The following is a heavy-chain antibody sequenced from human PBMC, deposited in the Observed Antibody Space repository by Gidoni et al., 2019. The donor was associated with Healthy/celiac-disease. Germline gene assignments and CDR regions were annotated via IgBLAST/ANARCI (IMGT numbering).Heavy chain of an antibody. CDR3: ARESDSRGSSGWYEGGY. D-gene: IGHD6-19*01. J-gene: IGHJ4*01. CDR2: IIPILGIA. V-gene: IGHV1-69*09. CDR1: GGTFSSYA. Sequence: QVQLVQSGAEVKKPGSSVKVSCKASGGTFSSYAISWVRQAPGQGLEWMGRIIPILGIANYAQKFQGRVTITADKSTSTAYMELSSLRSEDTAVYYCARESDSRGSSGWYEGGYWGQGTLVTVSS.